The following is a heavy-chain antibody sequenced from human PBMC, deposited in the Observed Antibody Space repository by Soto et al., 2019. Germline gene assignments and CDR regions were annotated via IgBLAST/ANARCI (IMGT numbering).Heavy chain of an antibody. Sequence: PGESLKISCKGSGYSFTSYWIGWVRQMPGKGLEWMGIIYPGDSDTRYSPSFQGQVTISADKSISTAYLQWSSLKASDTAMYYCARSPGYCSSTSCYEDYYGMDVWAKGPRSPSP. D-gene: IGHD2-2*01. V-gene: IGHV5-51*01. CDR1: GYSFTSYW. CDR2: IYPGDSDT. J-gene: IGHJ6*02. CDR3: ARSPGYCSSTSCYEDYYGMDV.